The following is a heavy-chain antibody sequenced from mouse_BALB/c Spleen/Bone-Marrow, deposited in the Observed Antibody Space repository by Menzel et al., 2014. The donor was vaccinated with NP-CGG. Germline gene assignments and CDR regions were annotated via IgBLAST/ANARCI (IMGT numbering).Heavy chain of an antibody. CDR2: INTGGSYT. Sequence: EVQVVESGGGLVKPGGSLKLSCAASGFTFSSYDMSWVRQTPEKRLEWVAIINTGGSYTYYSDSVKGRFTISRDNAKNAPYLQMISLRSEDTAMYYCARRALDYWYFDVWGAGTTVTVSS. CDR1: GFTFSSYD. J-gene: IGHJ1*01. V-gene: IGHV5-9-3*01. CDR3: ARRALDYWYFDV.